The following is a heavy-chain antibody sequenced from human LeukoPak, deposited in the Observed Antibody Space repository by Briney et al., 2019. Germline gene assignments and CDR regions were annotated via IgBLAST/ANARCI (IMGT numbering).Heavy chain of an antibody. Sequence: GGSLRLSCAASGFTFSSYWMHWVRQAPGKGLVWVSRINSDGSSTSYADSVKGRFTISRDNSKNTLYLQMNSLRAEDTAVYYCAKGTIYDILTGYAPPIDYWGQGTLVTVSS. D-gene: IGHD3-9*01. CDR1: GFTFSSYW. V-gene: IGHV3-74*01. CDR2: INSDGSST. CDR3: AKGTIYDILTGYAPPIDY. J-gene: IGHJ4*02.